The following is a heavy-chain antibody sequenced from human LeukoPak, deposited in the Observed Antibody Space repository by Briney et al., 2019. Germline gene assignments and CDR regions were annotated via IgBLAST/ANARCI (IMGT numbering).Heavy chain of an antibody. J-gene: IGHJ3*02. CDR3: ASNFAITAGSASDI. V-gene: IGHV4-59*01. Sequence: SETLSLTCTVSGGSINRYYWSWIRQPPGKGLEWIGSIYYSGTTNYNPSLKSRVTISVDTSKNQFSLRLSSVTAADTAVYYCASNFAITAGSASDIWGQGTMVTVSS. D-gene: IGHD1-14*01. CDR2: IYYSGTT. CDR1: GGSINRYY.